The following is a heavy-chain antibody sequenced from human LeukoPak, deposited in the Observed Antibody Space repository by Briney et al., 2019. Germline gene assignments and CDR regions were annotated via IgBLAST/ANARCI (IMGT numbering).Heavy chain of an antibody. Sequence: ASVKVSCKASGYTFTGYYMHWVRQAPGQGLEWMGWINPNSGGTNYAQKFQGRVTMTRDMSTSTVYMELSSLRSEDTAVYYCARAYSSGWPLDYWGQGTLVTVSS. J-gene: IGHJ4*02. CDR2: INPNSGGT. V-gene: IGHV1-2*02. D-gene: IGHD6-19*01. CDR3: ARAYSSGWPLDY. CDR1: GYTFTGYY.